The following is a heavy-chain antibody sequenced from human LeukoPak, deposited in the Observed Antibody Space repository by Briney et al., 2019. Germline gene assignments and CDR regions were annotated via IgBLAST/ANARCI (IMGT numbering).Heavy chain of an antibody. CDR1: GGSISRTRYY. D-gene: IGHD5-12*01. Sequence: SETLSLTCTVSGGSISRTRYYWDWIRQPPGKGLEWIGNVFDSGSTHYNPSLKSRVTISVDTSKNQFSLRLSSVTAADTAVYYCARHTRPGPSGYENAFDIWGQGTMVTVSS. V-gene: IGHV4-39*01. CDR2: VFDSGST. J-gene: IGHJ3*02. CDR3: ARHTRPGPSGYENAFDI.